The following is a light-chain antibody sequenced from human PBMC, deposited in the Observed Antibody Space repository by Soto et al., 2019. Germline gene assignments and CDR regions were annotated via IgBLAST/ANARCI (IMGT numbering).Light chain of an antibody. J-gene: IGKJ2*01. V-gene: IGKV4-1*01. CDR2: WAS. CDR1: QNLLYSSNNKNY. Sequence: DIVMTQSPDSLALSLGERATINCKSSQNLLYSSNNKNYLAWYHQKPGQPPKLLIYWASTRESGVPDRFSGSGSGTDFTLTISGLQAEDVAVYYCQQYYSIPFTFGQGTKLEI. CDR3: QQYYSIPFT.